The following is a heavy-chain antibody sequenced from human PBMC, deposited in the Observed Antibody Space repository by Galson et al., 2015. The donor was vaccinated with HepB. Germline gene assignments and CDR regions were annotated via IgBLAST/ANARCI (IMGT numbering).Heavy chain of an antibody. CDR2: IIPIFGTA. Sequence: SVKVSCKASGGTFSSYAISWVRQAPGQGLEWMGGIIPIFGTANYAQKFQGRVTITADESTSTAYMELSSLRSEDTAVYYCARQPHCSNTSCYWFFDYWGQATLLTFS. J-gene: IGHJ4*02. CDR1: GGTFSSYA. V-gene: IGHV1-69*13. CDR3: ARQPHCSNTSCYWFFDY. D-gene: IGHD2-2*01.